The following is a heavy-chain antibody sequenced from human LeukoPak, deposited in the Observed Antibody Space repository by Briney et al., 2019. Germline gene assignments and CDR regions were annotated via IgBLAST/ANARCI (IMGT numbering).Heavy chain of an antibody. J-gene: IGHJ3*02. CDR3: ARAPYATDAFDI. CDR2: VYNTGST. D-gene: IGHD2-2*01. CDR1: GDSINSRNYY. V-gene: IGHV4-39*07. Sequence: SETLSLTCTVSGDSINSRNYYWGWIRQPPGRGLEWIGSVYNTGSTYYNPSLKSRVTISVDTSKNQFSLKLSSVTAADTAVYYCARAPYATDAFDIWGQGTMVTVSS.